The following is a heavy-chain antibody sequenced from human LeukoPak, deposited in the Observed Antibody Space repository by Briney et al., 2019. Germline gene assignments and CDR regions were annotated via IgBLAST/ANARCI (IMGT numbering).Heavy chain of an antibody. Sequence: VSGISWYGGTIGYATSVKSRFTISRDTATNSMFLQMNSLRAEDTALYYCAKDFGVYGSGTYYPLGYWGQGTLVTVSS. V-gene: IGHV3-9*01. D-gene: IGHD3-10*01. CDR3: AKDFGVYGSGTYYPLGY. CDR2: ISWYGGTI. J-gene: IGHJ4*02.